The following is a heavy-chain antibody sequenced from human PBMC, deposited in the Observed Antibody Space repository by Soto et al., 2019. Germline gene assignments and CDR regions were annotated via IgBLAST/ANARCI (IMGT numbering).Heavy chain of an antibody. CDR3: AKVITLDRSATTCFYYAMDV. V-gene: IGHV1-69*01. Sequence: QVQLVQSGAEVKKPGSSVKVSCKASVGTFNSYAIIWVRQAPGQWLEWMGGIIPIFGAANYAQKGHEVTFTADEATSTAYVELCSVRSEETAVYYSAKVITLDRSATTCFYYAMDVRGQATNVTISS. CDR1: VGTFNSYA. D-gene: IGHD1-1*01. J-gene: IGHJ6*02. CDR2: IIPIFGAA.